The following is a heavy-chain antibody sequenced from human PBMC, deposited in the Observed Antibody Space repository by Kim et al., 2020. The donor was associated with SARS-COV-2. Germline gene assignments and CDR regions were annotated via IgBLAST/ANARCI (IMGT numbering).Heavy chain of an antibody. CDR2: IYYSGST. V-gene: IGHV4-30-4*01. Sequence: SETLSLTCTVSGGSISSGDYYWSWIRQPPGKGLEWIGYIYYSGSTYYNPSLKSRVTISVDTSKNQFSLKLSSVTAADTAVYYCARGAHPEDIVVRFVTPNWYFDLWGRGTLVTVSS. D-gene: IGHD2-2*01. CDR3: ARGAHPEDIVVRFVTPNWYFDL. CDR1: GGSISSGDYY. J-gene: IGHJ2*01.